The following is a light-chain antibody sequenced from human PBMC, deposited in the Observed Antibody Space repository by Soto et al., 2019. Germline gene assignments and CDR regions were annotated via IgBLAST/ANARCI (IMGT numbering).Light chain of an antibody. V-gene: IGKV1-5*03. J-gene: IGKJ1*01. Sequence: DIQMTQSPSTLSASVGDRVTITCRASQSISRWLAWYQQKPGKAPKLLIYEASSLETGLPSRFSGSGSGTEFTLTISSLAPDYFSSYYCKQLSSHFPRTFGQGTKVEIK. CDR1: QSISRW. CDR3: KQLSSHFPRT. CDR2: EAS.